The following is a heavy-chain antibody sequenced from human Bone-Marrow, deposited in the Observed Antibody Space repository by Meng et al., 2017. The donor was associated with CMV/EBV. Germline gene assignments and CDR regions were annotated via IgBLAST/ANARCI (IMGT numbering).Heavy chain of an antibody. Sequence: LSCAASGFTFSSYNMNWVRQAPGKGLEWVSSISSSSSSIYSADSVKGRFTISRDNAKNSLYLQMNSLRAEDTAVYYCARIRYIYVDVWGQGTTVTVSS. J-gene: IGHJ6*02. CDR2: ISSSSSSI. V-gene: IGHV3-21*01. D-gene: IGHD2-21*01. CDR1: GFTFSSYN. CDR3: ARIRYIYVDV.